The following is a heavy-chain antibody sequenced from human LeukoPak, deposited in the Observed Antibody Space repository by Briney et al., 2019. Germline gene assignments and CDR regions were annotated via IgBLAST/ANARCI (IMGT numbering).Heavy chain of an antibody. CDR1: GGSISSYY. D-gene: IGHD3-10*01. Sequence: SETLSLTCTVSGGSISSYYWSWIRQPPGKGLEWIGYIYNSGSSTIYNPSLKSRVTISVDTSKNQFSLRLSSVTAADTAVYFCVRDRELTYWGQGTLVTVSS. V-gene: IGHV4-59*01. J-gene: IGHJ4*02. CDR2: IYNSGSST. CDR3: VRDRELTY.